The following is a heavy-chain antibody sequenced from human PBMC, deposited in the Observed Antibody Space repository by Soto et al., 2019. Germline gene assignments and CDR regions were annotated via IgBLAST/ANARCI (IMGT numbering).Heavy chain of an antibody. Sequence: EVQLVESGGGLGKPGGSLRLSCAASGFTFTRYSMNWVRQAPGKGLEWVSSISSTTHYLYYADSMRGRFTISRDNAKNAVYLEMNSLRAEDTAVYYCARESEDLTSNFDYWGQGTLVTVSS. CDR1: GFTFTRYS. J-gene: IGHJ4*02. CDR3: ARESEDLTSNFDY. CDR2: ISSTTHYL. V-gene: IGHV3-21*06.